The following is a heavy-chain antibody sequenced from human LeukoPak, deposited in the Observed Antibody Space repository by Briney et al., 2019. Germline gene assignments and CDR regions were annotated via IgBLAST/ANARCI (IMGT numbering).Heavy chain of an antibody. CDR1: GGSISSGGYY. V-gene: IGHV4-30-2*01. CDR2: IYHSGST. D-gene: IGHD2-2*01. Sequence: SETLSLTCTVSGGSISSGGYYWSWIRQPPGKGLEWIGYIYHSGSTYYNPSLKSRVTISVDRSKNQFSLKLSSVTAADTAVYYCARGLRYCSSTSCYAPSFDYWGQGTLVTVSS. J-gene: IGHJ4*02. CDR3: ARGLRYCSSTSCYAPSFDY.